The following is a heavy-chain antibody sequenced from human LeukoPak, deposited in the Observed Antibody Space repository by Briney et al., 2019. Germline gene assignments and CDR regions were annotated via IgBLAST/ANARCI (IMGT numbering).Heavy chain of an antibody. J-gene: IGHJ5*02. CDR3: ARDNSVGDNAWWFDP. V-gene: IGHV1-46*01. D-gene: IGHD1-26*01. CDR2: INPTGGST. CDR1: GYSFTSHY. Sequence: ASVKVSCKASGYSFTSHYMHWVRQAPGQGLEWRGLINPTGGSTGYAQKFQGRVTMTRDMSTSTDYMELSSLRSEDTAIYYCARDNSVGDNAWWFDPWGQGTLVTVSS.